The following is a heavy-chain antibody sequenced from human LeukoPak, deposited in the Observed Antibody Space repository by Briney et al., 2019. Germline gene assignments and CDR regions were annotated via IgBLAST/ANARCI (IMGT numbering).Heavy chain of an antibody. D-gene: IGHD3-9*01. CDR3: AREVNYDILTGYYGSFDP. V-gene: IGHV3-7*01. CDR1: GFTFSSYW. CDR2: IKQDGSEK. Sequence: PGGSLRLSCAASGFTFSSYWMSWVRQALGKGLEWVANIKQDGSEKYYVDSVKGRFTISRDNSKNTLYLQMNSLRAEDTAVYYCAREVNYDILTGYYGSFDPWGQGTLVTVSS. J-gene: IGHJ5*02.